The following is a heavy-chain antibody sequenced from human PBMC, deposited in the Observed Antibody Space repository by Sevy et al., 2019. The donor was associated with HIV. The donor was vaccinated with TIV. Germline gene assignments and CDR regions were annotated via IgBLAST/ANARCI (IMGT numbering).Heavy chain of an antibody. V-gene: IGHV3-30*18. CDR2: ISYDGSNK. CDR3: AKVSRDYVWGSYPFDY. J-gene: IGHJ4*02. CDR1: GFSLNTYW. Sequence: GGSLRLSCAASGFSLNTYWMSWVRQAPGKGLEWVAVISYDGSNKYYADSVKGRFTISRDNSKNTLYLQMNSLRAEDTAVYYCAKVSRDYVWGSYPFDYWGQGTLVTVSS. D-gene: IGHD3-16*02.